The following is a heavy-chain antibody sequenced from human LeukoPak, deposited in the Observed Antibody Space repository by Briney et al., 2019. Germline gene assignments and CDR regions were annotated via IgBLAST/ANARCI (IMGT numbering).Heavy chain of an antibody. CDR2: IRYGGSHK. Sequence: GGSLRLSCAASGFTFSSSGMHWVRQAPGKGLEWVAFIRYGGSHKYYADSVKGRFTISRDNAKNSLYLQMNSLRAEDTAVYYCARDMTTVTTCLDYWGQGTLVTVSS. D-gene: IGHD4-17*01. J-gene: IGHJ4*02. CDR3: ARDMTTVTTCLDY. V-gene: IGHV3-30*02. CDR1: GFTFSSSG.